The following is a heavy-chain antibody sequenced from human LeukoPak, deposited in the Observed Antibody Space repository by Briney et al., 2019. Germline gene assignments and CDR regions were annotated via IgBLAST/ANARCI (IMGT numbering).Heavy chain of an antibody. J-gene: IGHJ4*02. CDR3: ARVGTMVRGVIMVPPYYFDY. D-gene: IGHD3-10*01. V-gene: IGHV1-2*02. CDR2: INPNSGGT. CDR1: GGTFSSYA. Sequence: ASVKVSCKASGGTFSSYAISWVRQAPGQGLEWMGWINPNSGGTNYTQKFQGRVTMTRDTSISTAYMELSRLRSDDTAVYYCARVGTMVRGVIMVPPYYFDYWGQGTLVTVSS.